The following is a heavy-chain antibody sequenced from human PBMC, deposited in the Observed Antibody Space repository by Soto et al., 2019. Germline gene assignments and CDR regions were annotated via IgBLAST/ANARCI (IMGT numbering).Heavy chain of an antibody. CDR3: ARGDFPAMDKSYYFDY. V-gene: IGHV1-2*04. Sequence: GASVKVSCKASGYTFTGYYMHWVRQAPGQGLEWMGWINPNSGGTNYAQKFQGWVTMTRDTSISTAYMELSRLRSDDTAVYYCARGDFPAMDKSYYFDYWGQGTLVTVSS. CDR2: INPNSGGT. CDR1: GYTFTGYY. J-gene: IGHJ4*02. D-gene: IGHD5-18*01.